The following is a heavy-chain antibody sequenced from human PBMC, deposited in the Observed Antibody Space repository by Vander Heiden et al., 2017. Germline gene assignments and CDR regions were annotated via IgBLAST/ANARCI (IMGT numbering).Heavy chain of an antibody. V-gene: IGHV3-11*01. J-gene: IGHJ5*02. CDR1: GFTFSDYY. Sequence: QVQLVESGGGLVKPGGSLRLSCAASGFTFSDYYMGWIRQAPGKGLEWVSYISSSGSTIYYADSVKGRFTISRDNAKNSLYLQMNSLRAEDTAVYYCASPLPLGYGDYRSSNWFDPWGQGTLVTVSS. CDR3: ASPLPLGYGDYRSSNWFDP. D-gene: IGHD4-17*01. CDR2: ISSSGSTI.